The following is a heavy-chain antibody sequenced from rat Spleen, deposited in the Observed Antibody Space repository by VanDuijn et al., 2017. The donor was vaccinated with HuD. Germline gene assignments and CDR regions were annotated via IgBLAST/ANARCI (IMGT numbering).Heavy chain of an antibody. J-gene: IGHJ3*01. CDR1: GFTFSDCY. V-gene: IGHV5-20*01. CDR3: AKEDYNSPFAY. D-gene: IGHD1-1*01. CDR2: ITNASGRT. Sequence: EVQLVESNGGLVQPGRPLKLSCTTSGFTFSDCYMAWVRQAPTKGLEWVASITNASGRTYYPDSVKGRFTISRDNAENTVYLQMNSLRSEDTATYYCAKEDYNSPFAYWGQGTLVTVSS.